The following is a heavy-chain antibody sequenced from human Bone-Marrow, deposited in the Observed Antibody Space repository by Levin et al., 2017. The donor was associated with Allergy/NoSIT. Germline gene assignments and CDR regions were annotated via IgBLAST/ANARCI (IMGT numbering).Heavy chain of an antibody. CDR3: ARQAVVAPYFGMDV. Sequence: GESLKISCKASGDTFTTYYIHWVRQAPGQGLEWMGIINPSSGNTSHAQKFQGRVSMTRDTSTSTVYLELSSLTSEDTAVYYCARQAVVAPYFGMDVWGQGTTVTVSS. D-gene: IGHD2-15*01. CDR1: GDTFTTYY. J-gene: IGHJ6*02. V-gene: IGHV1-46*01. CDR2: INPSSGNT.